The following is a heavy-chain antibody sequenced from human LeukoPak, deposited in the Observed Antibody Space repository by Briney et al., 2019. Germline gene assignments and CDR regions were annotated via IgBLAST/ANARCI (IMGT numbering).Heavy chain of an antibody. J-gene: IGHJ4*02. V-gene: IGHV3-7*01. CDR2: IKQDGSEK. CDR1: GFTISSYW. Sequence: SGGSLRLSCAASGFTISSYWMSWVRQAPGKGLEWVANIKQDGSEKYYVDSVKGRFTTSRDNAKNSLYLQMNSLRAEDTAVYYCARVGYCSSTSCHGFEDWGQGTLVTVSS. D-gene: IGHD2-2*01. CDR3: ARVGYCSSTSCHGFED.